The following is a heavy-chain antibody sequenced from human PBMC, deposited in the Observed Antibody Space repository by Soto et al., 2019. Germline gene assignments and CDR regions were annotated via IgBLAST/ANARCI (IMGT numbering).Heavy chain of an antibody. J-gene: IGHJ5*02. Sequence: GGSLRLSCAASGFTFSSYWMSWVRQAPGKGLEWVANIKQDGGEKYYVDSVKGRFTISRDNSKSTVYLELNNLSAEDTAVYHCAKNQGVELVPLATVDWFDPWGQGSVVTVSS. CDR2: IKQDGGEK. CDR1: GFTFSSYW. D-gene: IGHD1-26*01. V-gene: IGHV3-7*03. CDR3: AKNQGVELVPLATVDWFDP.